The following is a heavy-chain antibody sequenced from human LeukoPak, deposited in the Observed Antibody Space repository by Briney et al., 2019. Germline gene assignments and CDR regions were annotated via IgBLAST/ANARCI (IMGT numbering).Heavy chain of an antibody. Sequence: ASVKVSGKASGYTFTGYYMHWVRQAPGQGLEWMGWINPNSGGTNYAQKFQGRVTMTRDTSINTAYMELNRLRSDDTAVYYCARGEGCSSTRCYYYYYMDVWGKGTTVTVSS. CDR1: GYTFTGYY. CDR3: ARGEGCSSTRCYYYYYMDV. V-gene: IGHV1-2*02. D-gene: IGHD2-2*01. CDR2: INPNSGGT. J-gene: IGHJ6*03.